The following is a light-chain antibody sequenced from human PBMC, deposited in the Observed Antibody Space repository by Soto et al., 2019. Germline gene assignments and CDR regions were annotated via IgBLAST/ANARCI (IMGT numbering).Light chain of an antibody. CDR2: GNS. CDR1: SSNIGAGYD. J-gene: IGLJ2*01. CDR3: QSFDSSLSGVV. V-gene: IGLV1-40*01. Sequence: QSALTQPPSVSGDPGQRVTISCTGSSSNIGAGYDVHWYQQLPGTAPKLLIYGNSNRPSGVPDRFSGSKSGTPASLAITGLAAEDEADYYCQSFDSSLSGVVFGGGTKLTVL.